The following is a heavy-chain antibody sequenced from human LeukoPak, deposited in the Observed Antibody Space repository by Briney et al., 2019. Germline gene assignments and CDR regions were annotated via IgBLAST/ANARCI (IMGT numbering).Heavy chain of an antibody. CDR3: AREIGPIQLHLWGSAFDY. Sequence: ASMEVSCKASGYTFTNYYIHWVRQAPGQGLEWMGIINPGGRSTSYAQKFQGRVTMTRDTSTSTVYMELSSLRSEDTAVYYCAREIGPIQLHLWGSAFDYWGQGTLVTVSS. V-gene: IGHV1-46*01. D-gene: IGHD5-24*01. CDR1: GYTFTNYY. CDR2: INPGGRST. J-gene: IGHJ4*02.